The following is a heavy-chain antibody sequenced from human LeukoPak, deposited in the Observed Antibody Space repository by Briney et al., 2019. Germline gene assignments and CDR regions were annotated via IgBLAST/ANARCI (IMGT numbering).Heavy chain of an antibody. CDR3: AKGDHLLFGEFRRFDY. V-gene: IGHV3-30-3*01. D-gene: IGHD3-10*01. CDR1: GFTFSSYA. Sequence: GGSLRLSCAASGFTFSSYAMHWVRQAPGKGLEWVAVISYDGSNKYYADSVKGRFTISRDNSKNTLYLQMNSLRAEDTAVYYCAKGDHLLFGEFRRFDYWGQGTLVTVSS. CDR2: ISYDGSNK. J-gene: IGHJ4*02.